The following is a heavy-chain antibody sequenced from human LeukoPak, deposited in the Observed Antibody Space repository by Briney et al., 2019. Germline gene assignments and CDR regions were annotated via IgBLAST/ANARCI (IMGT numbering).Heavy chain of an antibody. Sequence: PAGTLRLSSAASRFTFDDYGMIRLPQGPGNGLEGFSGIYCIGGSTGYADTVKGRFTISRDNAKNSLYLQMNSLRAEDTALYYCASSRSSPSSSLVFDYWGQGTLVTVSS. CDR2: IYCIGGST. D-gene: IGHD6-6*01. V-gene: IGHV3-20*03. CDR1: RFTFDDYG. CDR3: ASSRSSPSSSLVFDY. J-gene: IGHJ4*02.